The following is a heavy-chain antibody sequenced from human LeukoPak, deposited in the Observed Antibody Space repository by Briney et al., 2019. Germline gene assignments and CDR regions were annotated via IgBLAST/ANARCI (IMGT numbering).Heavy chain of an antibody. CDR1: GGSISSSSYY. Sequence: SETLSLTCTVSGGSISSSSYYWGWIRQPPGKGLEWIGSIYYSGSTYYNPSLKSRVTISVDTSKNQFSLKLSSVTAADTAVYYCARGPQHTNWFDPWGQGTLVTVSS. V-gene: IGHV4-39*07. J-gene: IGHJ5*02. D-gene: IGHD1-1*01. CDR3: ARGPQHTNWFDP. CDR2: IYYSGST.